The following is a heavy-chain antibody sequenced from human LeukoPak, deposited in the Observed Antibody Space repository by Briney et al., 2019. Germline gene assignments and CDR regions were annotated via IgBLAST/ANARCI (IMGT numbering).Heavy chain of an antibody. CDR2: IKQDGSDQ. CDR3: SGRSGFSSIY. J-gene: IGHJ4*02. D-gene: IGHD6-19*01. CDR1: GFTFSSYW. V-gene: IGHV3-7*01. Sequence: GGSLRLSCAASGFTFSSYWMSWVRQAPGKGLEWVANIKQDGSDQYYVDSVMGRLTISRDKGKNLVYLQMNSLRTEDTAVYYCSGRSGFSSIYWGQGTVVTVSS.